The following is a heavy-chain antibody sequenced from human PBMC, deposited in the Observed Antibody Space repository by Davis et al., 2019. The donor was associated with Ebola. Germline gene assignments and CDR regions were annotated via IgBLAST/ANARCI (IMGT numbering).Heavy chain of an antibody. CDR2: ISAYNGNT. J-gene: IGHJ6*02. Sequence: ASVKVSCKASGYTFTSYGISWVRQAPGQGLEWMGWISAYNGNTNYAQKLQGRVTMTTDTSTSTAYMELRSLRSDDTAVYYCARDIVVVPAATPRYYYYGMDVWGQGTTVTVSS. CDR3: ARDIVVVPAATPRYYYYGMDV. V-gene: IGHV1-18*01. CDR1: GYTFTSYG. D-gene: IGHD2-2*01.